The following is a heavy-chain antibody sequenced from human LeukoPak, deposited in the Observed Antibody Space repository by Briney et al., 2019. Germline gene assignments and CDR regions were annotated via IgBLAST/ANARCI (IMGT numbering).Heavy chain of an antibody. CDR2: INPSGGST. CDR1: GYTFDSYY. Sequence: GASVKVSCKASGYTFDSYYMHWVRQAPGQGLEWMGIINPSGGSTSYAQKFQGRVTMTRDTSTSTVYMELSSLRAEDTAVYYCARAVGANYYDSSGYFDYWGQGTLVTVSS. V-gene: IGHV1-46*02. CDR3: ARAVGANYYDSSGYFDY. D-gene: IGHD3-22*01. J-gene: IGHJ4*02.